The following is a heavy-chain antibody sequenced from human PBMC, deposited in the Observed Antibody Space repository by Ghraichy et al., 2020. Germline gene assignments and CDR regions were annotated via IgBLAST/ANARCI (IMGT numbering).Heavy chain of an antibody. D-gene: IGHD5-12*01. Sequence: SGPTLVKPTQTLTLTCSFSGFSLTTRGVGVGWIRQPPDKALQWLALIYWDDDKHYSPSLESRLTITKDTSKNLVVLTMTNVDPVDTGTYFCAHRLPYDVGFDYWGQGILVTVSS. J-gene: IGHJ4*02. V-gene: IGHV2-5*02. CDR2: IYWDDDK. CDR1: GFSLTTRGVG. CDR3: AHRLPYDVGFDY.